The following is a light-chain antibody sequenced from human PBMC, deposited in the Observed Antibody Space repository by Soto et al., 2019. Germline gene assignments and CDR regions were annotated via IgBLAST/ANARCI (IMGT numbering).Light chain of an antibody. CDR3: QSYDSSLSGYV. CDR1: SSNIGAGYD. J-gene: IGLJ1*01. V-gene: IGLV1-40*01. CDR2: GNS. Sequence: QSALTQPPSVSGAPGQRVTISCTGSSSNIGAGYDVHWYQQLPGTAPKRLIYGNSNRPSGVPDRFSGSKSGTSASLAITGLQAEDDADYYCQSYDSSLSGYVFGTGPKVTDL.